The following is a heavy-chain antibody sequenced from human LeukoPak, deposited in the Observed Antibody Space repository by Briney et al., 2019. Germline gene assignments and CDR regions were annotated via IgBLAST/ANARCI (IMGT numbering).Heavy chain of an antibody. J-gene: IGHJ4*02. Sequence: SETLSLTCNVSGGSISSSSYYWGWIRQPPGKGLEWIASSYYSGSTYYNPSLKSRVTMSVDTSKNQFSLKLSSVTAADTAVYYCARERGYLLDYWGQGTLVTVSS. CDR2: SYYSGST. CDR1: GGSISSSSYY. D-gene: IGHD3-16*02. V-gene: IGHV4-39*07. CDR3: ARERGYLLDY.